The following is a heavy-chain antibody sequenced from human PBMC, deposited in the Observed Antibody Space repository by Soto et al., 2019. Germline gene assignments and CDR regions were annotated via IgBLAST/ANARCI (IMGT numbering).Heavy chain of an antibody. CDR2: IYYSGST. J-gene: IGHJ4*02. D-gene: IGHD2-21*02. V-gene: IGHV4-59*08. CDR3: ARHLPYCGGDCYSLDY. Sequence: PSETLSLTCTVSGGSISSYYWSWIRQPPGKGLEWIGYIYYSGSTNYSPSLKSRVTISVDTSKNQFSLNLSSVTAADTAVYYCARHLPYCGGDCYSLDYWGQGTLVTVSS. CDR1: GGSISSYY.